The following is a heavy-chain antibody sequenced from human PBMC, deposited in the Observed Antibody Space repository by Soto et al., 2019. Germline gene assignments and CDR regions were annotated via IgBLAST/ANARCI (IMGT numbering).Heavy chain of an antibody. CDR2: LYSGGAT. V-gene: IGHV3-53*04. CDR1: VFIFSSNY. D-gene: IGHD3-10*01. J-gene: IGHJ4*02. CDR3: LRGRYGSQIH. Sequence: EVRLVESGGGLVQPGGSLRLSCAASVFIFSSNYMTWVRQAPGKGLEWVSLLYSGGATHYAASVKGRFTISSHSSQNTLFLQMNSLRTEDTATYYCLRGRYGSQIHWGQGTKVTVSS.